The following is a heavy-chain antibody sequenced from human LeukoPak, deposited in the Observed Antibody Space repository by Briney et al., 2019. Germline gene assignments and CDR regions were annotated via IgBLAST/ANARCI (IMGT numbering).Heavy chain of an antibody. J-gene: IGHJ4*02. CDR2: VNHSGYT. Sequence: SETLSLTCDVSGVSFSTHYWSWIRQSPEKGLEWIGDVNHSGYTNYNPSLKGRVTISVDPSKNQLSLKLSSATAADTAVYYCARQLNGSDYWGQGTLVTVSS. V-gene: IGHV4-34*01. CDR1: GVSFSTHY. CDR3: ARQLNGSDY. D-gene: IGHD2-2*01.